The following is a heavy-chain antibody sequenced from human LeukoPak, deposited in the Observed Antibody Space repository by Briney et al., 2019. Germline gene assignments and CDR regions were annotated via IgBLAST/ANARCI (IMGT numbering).Heavy chain of an antibody. J-gene: IGHJ4*02. Sequence: GESLKISCKAFGYSFTSYWIGWVRQMPGKGLEWMGIIYPGDSDTRYSPSLQGQVTISADKSISTAYLQWSSLKASDTAIYYCARTHSSSWPYSFDYWGQGTLVTVSS. CDR1: GYSFTSYW. D-gene: IGHD6-13*01. CDR2: IYPGDSDT. CDR3: ARTHSSSWPYSFDY. V-gene: IGHV5-51*01.